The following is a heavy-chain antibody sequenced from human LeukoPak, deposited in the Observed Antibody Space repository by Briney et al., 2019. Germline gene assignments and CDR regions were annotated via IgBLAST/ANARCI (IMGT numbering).Heavy chain of an antibody. Sequence: PGGSLRLSCAASGFTFSSYAMHWVRQAPGKGLDWAAVISSHGNTQYYADSVKGRFTISRDNSNNTLYLQMNSLRADDTVIYYCARRRIVGSTDDAFDIWGQGTMVTLSS. V-gene: IGHV3-30-3*01. CDR2: ISSHGNTQ. CDR1: GFTFSSYA. CDR3: ARRRIVGSTDDAFDI. D-gene: IGHD1-26*01. J-gene: IGHJ3*02.